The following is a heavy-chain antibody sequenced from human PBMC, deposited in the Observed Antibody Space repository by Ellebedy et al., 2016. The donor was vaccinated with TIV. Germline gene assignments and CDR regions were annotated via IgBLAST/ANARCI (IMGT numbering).Heavy chain of an antibody. D-gene: IGHD5-12*01. V-gene: IGHV1-69*13. CDR1: GGTFSSYA. CDR2: IIPIFGTA. CDR3: ATSGYDSDYWYFDL. Sequence: ASVKVSCKASGGTFSSYAISWVRQAPGQGLEWMGGIIPIFGTANYAQKFQGRVTITADESTSTAYMELSSLRSEDTAVYYCATSGYDSDYWYFDLWGRGTLVTVSP. J-gene: IGHJ2*01.